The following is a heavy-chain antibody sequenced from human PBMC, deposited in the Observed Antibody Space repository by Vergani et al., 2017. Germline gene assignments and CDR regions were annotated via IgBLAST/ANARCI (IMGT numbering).Heavy chain of an antibody. J-gene: IGHJ4*02. CDR1: GFSFSGYW. D-gene: IGHD6-19*01. CDR3: ARDTVTGSRYFDY. V-gene: IGHV3-74*01. CDR2: IKSDGSIT. Sequence: EVQLVVSGGGLIHPGGSLRLSCEGSGFSFSGYWMHWVRQSPEKGLVWVSRIKSDGSITNYADSVKGRFTISRDNSKNTLFLQMNSLRPEDTAVYYCARDTVTGSRYFDYWGQGTLVTVSS.